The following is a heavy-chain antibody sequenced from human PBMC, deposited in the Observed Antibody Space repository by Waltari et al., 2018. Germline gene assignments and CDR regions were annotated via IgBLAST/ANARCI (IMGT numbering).Heavy chain of an antibody. V-gene: IGHV4-39*07. CDR3: ARDVVIMENWFDP. D-gene: IGHD2-15*01. J-gene: IGHJ5*02. Sequence: QLQLQESGPGLVKPSETLSLTCTVSGGSISHNTYYWGWIRQPPGKGLEWIGSIYYSGGPSYNPSRRSRVTIVVDTSKNQFSLKLTSVTAADTAVYYCARDVVIMENWFDPWGQGTLVTVSS. CDR1: GGSISHNTYY. CDR2: IYYSGGP.